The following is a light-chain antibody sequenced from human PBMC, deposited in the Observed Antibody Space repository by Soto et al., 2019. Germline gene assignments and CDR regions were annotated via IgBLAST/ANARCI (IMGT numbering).Light chain of an antibody. CDR2: RAS. CDR3: QQVSSYPST. CDR1: QSLGGN. V-gene: IGKV3-15*01. J-gene: IGKJ4*01. Sequence: VQTQSPAALSVAPVDTGACSFRASQSLGGNLAWYQQKPGPGPRPLIFRASSRATGVPARFSASGSGTDFTLTISGLQPEDFATYYCQQVSSYPSTFGGGTKVDI.